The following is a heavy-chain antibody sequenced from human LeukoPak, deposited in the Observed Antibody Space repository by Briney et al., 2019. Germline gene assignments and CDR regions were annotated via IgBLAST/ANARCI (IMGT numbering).Heavy chain of an antibody. Sequence: ASVKVSCKASGYTFTSYYMHWVRQAPGQGLEWMGIINPSGGSTSYAQNFQGRVTMTRDTSTSTVYMELSSLRSEDTAVYYCASSSQLRGSVDYWGQGTLVTVSS. CDR3: ASSSQLRGSVDY. CDR2: INPSGGST. CDR1: GYTFTSYY. J-gene: IGHJ4*02. D-gene: IGHD5-24*01. V-gene: IGHV1-46*01.